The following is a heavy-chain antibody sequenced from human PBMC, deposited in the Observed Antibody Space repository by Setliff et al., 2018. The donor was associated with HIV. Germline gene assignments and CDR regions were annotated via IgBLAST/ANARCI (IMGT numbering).Heavy chain of an antibody. J-gene: IGHJ6*02. CDR1: GFTFEDYA. V-gene: IGHV3-20*04. CDR3: ARVDCSGGTCYSANYYYYYAMDV. CDR2: INWNGGNK. D-gene: IGHD2-15*01. Sequence: SLRLSCAASGFTFEDYAMSWVRQVPGKRLEWISGINWNGGNKGYGDSVKGRFTISRDNAKNFLYLQMNSLRAEDTALYYCARVDCSGGTCYSANYYYYYAMDVWGQGTTVTVSS.